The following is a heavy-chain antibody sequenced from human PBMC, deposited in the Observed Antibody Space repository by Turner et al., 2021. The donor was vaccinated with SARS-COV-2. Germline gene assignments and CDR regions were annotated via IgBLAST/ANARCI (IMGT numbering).Heavy chain of an antibody. D-gene: IGHD3-22*01. V-gene: IGHV4-61*08. CDR3: ASSLDYYDSSGPEGWFDP. CDR1: GGSVSSGAYY. J-gene: IGHJ5*02. Sequence: QVQLQESGPGLVKPSETLSLTCTVSGGSVSSGAYYWSWIRQPPGKGLEWIGNIHYGGRSNTNPSLRSRVTISAHTSKNQFSLNLSSVTAADTAVYYCASSLDYYDSSGPEGWFDPWGQGILVTVSS. CDR2: IHYGGRS.